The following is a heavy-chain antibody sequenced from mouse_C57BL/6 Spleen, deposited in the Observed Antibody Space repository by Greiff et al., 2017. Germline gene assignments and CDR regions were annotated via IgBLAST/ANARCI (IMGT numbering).Heavy chain of an antibody. CDR2: INYDGSST. Sequence: EVKLMESEGGLVQPGSSMKLSCTASGFTFSDYYMAWVRQVPEKGLEWVANINYDGSSTYYLDSLKSRFIISRDNAKNILYLHMSSLKSEDTATYYCAREGYGNYYFDYWGQGTTLTVSS. V-gene: IGHV5-16*01. J-gene: IGHJ2*01. CDR3: AREGYGNYYFDY. CDR1: GFTFSDYY. D-gene: IGHD2-10*02.